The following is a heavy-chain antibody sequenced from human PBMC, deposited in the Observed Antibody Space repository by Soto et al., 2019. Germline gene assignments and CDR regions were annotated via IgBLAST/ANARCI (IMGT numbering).Heavy chain of an antibody. D-gene: IGHD6-6*01. CDR3: ARDADFLAARPYYYYGMDV. CDR1: GYTFSSYA. J-gene: IGHJ6*02. Sequence: PGGSLRLSCAASGYTFSSYAMHWVRQAPGKGLEWVAVISYDGSNKYYADSVKGRFTISRDNSKNTLYLQMNSLRAEDTAVYYCARDADFLAARPYYYYGMDVWGQGTTVTVSS. V-gene: IGHV3-30-3*01. CDR2: ISYDGSNK.